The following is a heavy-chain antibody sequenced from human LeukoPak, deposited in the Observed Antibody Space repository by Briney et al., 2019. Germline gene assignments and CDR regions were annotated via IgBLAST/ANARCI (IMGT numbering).Heavy chain of an antibody. J-gene: IGHJ5*02. D-gene: IGHD5-12*01. Sequence: ASLTVSCTASGLTFTGVNFIHWVRRAPGQGPEWMGWINTNNGVTDYARKFQGRVTMTRDTSISTAYMELNRLTSDDMAMYYCTKNRLSNWFDPWGQGSPVTVSS. CDR2: INTNNGVT. CDR3: TKNRLSNWFDP. V-gene: IGHV1-2*02. CDR1: GLTFTGVNF.